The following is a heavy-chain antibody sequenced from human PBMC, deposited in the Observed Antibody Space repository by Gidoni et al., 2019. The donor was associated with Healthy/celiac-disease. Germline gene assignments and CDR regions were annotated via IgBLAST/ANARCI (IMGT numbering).Heavy chain of an antibody. D-gene: IGHD3-3*01. CDR3: ARGSDFWSGWPPDDY. CDR1: GGSFSGYY. Sequence: QVQLQQWGAGLLKPSETLSLTCAVYGGSFSGYYWSWIRQPPGKGLEWIGEINHSGSTNYNPSLKSRVTISVDTSKNQFSLKLSSVTAADTAVYYCARGSDFWSGWPPDDYWGQGTLVTVSS. J-gene: IGHJ4*02. V-gene: IGHV4-34*01. CDR2: INHSGST.